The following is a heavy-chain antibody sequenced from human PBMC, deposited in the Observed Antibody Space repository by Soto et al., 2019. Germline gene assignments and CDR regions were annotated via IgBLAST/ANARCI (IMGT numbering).Heavy chain of an antibody. J-gene: IGHJ6*02. Sequence: SETLSLTCTVSGGSISSSDYYWSWIRQPPGKGLEWIGNIYYSGSTYYNPSLKSRVTISVDTSKNQFSLKLSSVTAADTAVYYCARTGGVYCSSTSCYSVYYYYGMDVWGQGTTVTVSS. CDR3: ARTGGVYCSSTSCYSVYYYYGMDV. D-gene: IGHD2-2*02. CDR2: IYYSGST. CDR1: GGSISSSDYY. V-gene: IGHV4-39*01.